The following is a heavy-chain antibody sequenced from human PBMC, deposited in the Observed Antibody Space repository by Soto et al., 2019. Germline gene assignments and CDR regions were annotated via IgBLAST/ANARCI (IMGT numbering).Heavy chain of an antibody. CDR1: GFTFSSYA. Sequence: PGGSLRLSCAASGFTFSSYAMSWVRQAPGKGLEWVSAISGSGGSTYYADSVKGRFTISRDNSKNTLYLQMNSLRAEDTAVYYCAKDVPRYCSCTXCYTDGFDIWGQGTMVTVSS. D-gene: IGHD2-2*02. CDR2: ISGSGGST. V-gene: IGHV3-23*01. CDR3: AKDVPRYCSCTXCYTDGFDI. J-gene: IGHJ3*02.